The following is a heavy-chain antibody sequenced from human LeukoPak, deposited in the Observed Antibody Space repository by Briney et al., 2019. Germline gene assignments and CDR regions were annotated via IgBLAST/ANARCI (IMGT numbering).Heavy chain of an antibody. CDR1: GYSFTSYW. CDR2: IYPGDSDT. J-gene: IGHJ4*02. Sequence: GESLKISCKGSGYSFTSYWIGWVRQMPGKGLEWMGIIYPGDSDTRYSPSFQGQVTISAEKSISTAYLQWSSLKASDTAMYYCARGLRFLEWLKGGYFDYWGQGTLVTVSS. D-gene: IGHD3-3*01. CDR3: ARGLRFLEWLKGGYFDY. V-gene: IGHV5-51*01.